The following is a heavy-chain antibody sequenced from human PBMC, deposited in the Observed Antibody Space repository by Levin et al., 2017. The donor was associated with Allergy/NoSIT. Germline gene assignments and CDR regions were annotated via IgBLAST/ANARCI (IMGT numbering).Heavy chain of an antibody. CDR3: AREVVAAGTAGVGWFDT. V-gene: IGHV1-18*01. D-gene: IGHD6-13*01. J-gene: IGHJ5*02. CDR1: GYTFTNYA. CDR2: ISVYNGNT. Sequence: ASVKVSCKASGYTFTNYAISWVRQAPGQGLEWMGWISVYNGNTKYAQKLQGRVTMTTETSTNTAYMELRSLRSDDTAVYYCAREVVAAGTAGVGWFDTWGQGTLVTVSS.